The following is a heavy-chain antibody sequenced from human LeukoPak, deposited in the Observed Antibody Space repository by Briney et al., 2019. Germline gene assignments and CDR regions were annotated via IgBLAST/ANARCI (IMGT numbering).Heavy chain of an antibody. CDR3: ARAHWNYLGDY. J-gene: IGHJ4*02. Sequence: GGSLRLSCAASGFTFSSYWMHWVRQAPGKGLVWVSRINSDGGSTSYADSVKGRFTISRDNAKNTLYLQMNSLRAEDTAVYYCARAHWNYLGDYWGQGTLVTVSS. V-gene: IGHV3-74*01. CDR1: GFTFSSYW. D-gene: IGHD1-7*01. CDR2: INSDGGST.